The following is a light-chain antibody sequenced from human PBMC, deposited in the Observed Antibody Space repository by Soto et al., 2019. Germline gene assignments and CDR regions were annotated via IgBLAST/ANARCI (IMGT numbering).Light chain of an antibody. CDR2: GVF. V-gene: IGKV3-20*01. CDR1: QSVRSNY. CDR3: QHYDGSPRT. Sequence: ETVLTQSPGTVSLSPGERATLSCTTSQSVRSNYLAWYQQKPGQAPRLLIYGVFNRATGIPDRFSGSGSGTDFNLTISGLEPEDSAVYYCQHYDGSPRTFGQGTKVEI. J-gene: IGKJ2*01.